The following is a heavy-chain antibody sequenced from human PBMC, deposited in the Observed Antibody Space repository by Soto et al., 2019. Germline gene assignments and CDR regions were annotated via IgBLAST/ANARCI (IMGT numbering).Heavy chain of an antibody. Sequence: GGSLRLSCAASGFTFSSYAMSWVRQAPGKGLEWVSAISGSGGSTYYADSVKGRFTITRDNSKNTLYLQMNSLRAEDTAVYYCAKSVYNWNDGFFDYWGQGTLVTVSS. J-gene: IGHJ4*02. CDR2: ISGSGGST. CDR3: AKSVYNWNDGFFDY. CDR1: GFTFSSYA. D-gene: IGHD1-1*01. V-gene: IGHV3-23*01.